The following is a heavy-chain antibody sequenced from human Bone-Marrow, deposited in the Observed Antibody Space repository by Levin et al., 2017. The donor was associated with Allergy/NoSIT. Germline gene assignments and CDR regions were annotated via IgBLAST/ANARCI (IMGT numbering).Heavy chain of an antibody. CDR2: INGDGSTT. V-gene: IGHV3-74*01. CDR3: AVYDQAWSVITPNHYYYGMDV. CDR1: GFTFSSYW. D-gene: IGHD5/OR15-5a*01. Sequence: GESLKISCAASGFTFSSYWLHWVRQAPGKGLVWVSRINGDGSTTSYADSVKGRFTISRDNAKNTVYLQMNSLRAEDAGVYYCAVYDQAWSVITPNHYYYGMDVWGQGTTVTVSS. J-gene: IGHJ6*02.